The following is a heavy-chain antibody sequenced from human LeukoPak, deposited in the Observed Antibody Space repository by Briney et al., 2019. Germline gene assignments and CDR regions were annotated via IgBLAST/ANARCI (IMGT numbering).Heavy chain of an antibody. Sequence: PSETLSLTCAVYGGSFSGYYWSWIRQPPGKGLEWIGEINHSGSTNYNPSLKSRVTISVDRSKNQFSLKLSSVTAADTAVYYCARVGADGFDYWGQGTLVTVSS. CDR3: ARVGADGFDY. CDR2: INHSGST. V-gene: IGHV4-34*01. D-gene: IGHD6-25*01. J-gene: IGHJ4*02. CDR1: GGSFSGYY.